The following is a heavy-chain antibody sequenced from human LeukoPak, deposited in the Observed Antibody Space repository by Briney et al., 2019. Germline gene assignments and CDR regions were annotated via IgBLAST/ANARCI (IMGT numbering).Heavy chain of an antibody. CDR3: AREASGSYSRPLDY. CDR2: ISSSSTYI. Sequence: PGGSLRLSCAASGFTFSSFSMNWVRQAPGKGLEWVSSISSSSTYIYYADSVKGRFTISRDKAKNTLYLQMNSLRAEDTAVYYCAREASGSYSRPLDYWGQGTLVTVSS. J-gene: IGHJ4*02. V-gene: IGHV3-21*04. D-gene: IGHD1-26*01. CDR1: GFTFSSFS.